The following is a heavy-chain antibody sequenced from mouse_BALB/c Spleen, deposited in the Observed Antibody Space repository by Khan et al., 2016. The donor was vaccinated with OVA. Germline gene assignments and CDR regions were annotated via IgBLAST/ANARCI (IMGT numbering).Heavy chain of an antibody. CDR2: INPSNGRT. CDR1: GYTLTSYW. V-gene: IGHV1S81*02. Sequence: QVQLQQPGAELVNPGASVNLSCKASGYTLTSYWMHWVKQRPGQGLEWIGEINPSNGRTNYNEKFKSKATLTVDKSSSTACMQLRSMTSEDTAVYYCARLLSNFDYWGQGTTLTVSS. J-gene: IGHJ2*01. D-gene: IGHD2-1*01. CDR3: ARLLSNFDY.